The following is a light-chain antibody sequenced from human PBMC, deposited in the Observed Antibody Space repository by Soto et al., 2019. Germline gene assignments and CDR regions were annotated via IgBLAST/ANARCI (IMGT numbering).Light chain of an antibody. V-gene: IGKV3-20*01. CDR3: QQYGSSGT. J-gene: IGKJ1*01. CDR1: QSVSSY. CDR2: DAS. Sequence: DIVMTQSPDSLAVSLGERATINCKSSQSVSSYLAWYQQKPGQAPRLLIYDASNRATGIPDRFSGSGSGTDFTLTISRLEPEDFAVYYCQQYGSSGTFGQGTKVDIK.